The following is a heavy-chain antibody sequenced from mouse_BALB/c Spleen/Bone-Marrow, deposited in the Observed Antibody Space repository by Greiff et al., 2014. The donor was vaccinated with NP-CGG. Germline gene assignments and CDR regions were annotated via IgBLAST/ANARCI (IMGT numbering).Heavy chain of an antibody. J-gene: IGHJ2*01. Sequence: VKLQESGAELAKPGASVQLSCKASGYTFTSYWMHWVKQRPGQGLEWIGYINPITGYIEYNQKFKDKATLTADRSSSTAYMQLSSLTSEDSAVYYCAGSKYGNYVGFDYWGQGTTLTVSS. D-gene: IGHD2-10*02. CDR1: GYTFTSYW. CDR2: INPITGYI. V-gene: IGHV1-7*01. CDR3: AGSKYGNYVGFDY.